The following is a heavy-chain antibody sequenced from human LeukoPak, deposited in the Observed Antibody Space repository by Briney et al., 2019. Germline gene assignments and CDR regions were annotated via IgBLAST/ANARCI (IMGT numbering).Heavy chain of an antibody. D-gene: IGHD6-13*01. J-gene: IGHJ4*02. CDR1: GFTFDDYA. Sequence: PGRSLGLSCAASGFTFDDYAMHWVRQAPGKGLEWVSGISWNSGSIGYADSVKGRFTISRDNAKNSLYLQMNSLRAEDTALYYCAKGSRFYARLGYSSSWCWGQGTLVTVSS. V-gene: IGHV3-9*01. CDR2: ISWNSGSI. CDR3: AKGSRFYARLGYSSSWC.